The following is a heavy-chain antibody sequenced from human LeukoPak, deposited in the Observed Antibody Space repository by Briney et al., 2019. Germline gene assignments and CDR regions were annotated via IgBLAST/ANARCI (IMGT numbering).Heavy chain of an antibody. CDR3: ARGTHISLVRGALDY. D-gene: IGHD3-10*01. J-gene: IGHJ4*02. V-gene: IGHV3-48*03. CDR2: ISSSGSTI. Sequence: PGGSLRLSCAASGFTFSTYEMNWVRQAPGKGLEWVSYISSSGSTIYYADSVKGRFTISRDNAKNSLHLQMNSLRAEDTAIYFCARGTHISLVRGALDYWGQGTLVAVSS. CDR1: GFTFSTYE.